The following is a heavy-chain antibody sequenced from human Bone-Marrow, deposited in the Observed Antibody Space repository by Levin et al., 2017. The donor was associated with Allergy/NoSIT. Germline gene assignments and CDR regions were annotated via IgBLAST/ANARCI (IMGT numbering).Heavy chain of an antibody. J-gene: IGHJ6*02. D-gene: IGHD3-3*01. CDR3: ARDTYYDFWSGYYYYYYGMDV. CDR1: GFTFSSYS. Sequence: GGSLRLSCAASGFTFSSYSMNWVRQAPGKGLEWVSSISSSSSYIYYADSVKGRFTISRDNAKNSLYLQMNSLRAEDTAVYYCARDTYYDFWSGYYYYYYGMDVWGQGTTVTVSS. CDR2: ISSSSSYI. V-gene: IGHV3-21*01.